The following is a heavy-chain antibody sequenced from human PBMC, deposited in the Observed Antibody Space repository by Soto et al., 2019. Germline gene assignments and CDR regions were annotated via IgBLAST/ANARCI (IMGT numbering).Heavy chain of an antibody. D-gene: IGHD2-2*01. CDR1: QSTFSSYA. V-gene: IGHV1-69*06. J-gene: IGHJ3*01. CDR3: AREGAIAVVPAAHYNALDL. Sequence: SVKVSYNPSQSTFSSYAISWLQQAAGQGLEWMGGIIPIFGTANYAQKLQGRVTITADKSTSTAYMELSSLRSEDMAVYYCAREGAIAVVPAAHYNALDLWGQVTQGTVS. CDR2: IIPIFGTA.